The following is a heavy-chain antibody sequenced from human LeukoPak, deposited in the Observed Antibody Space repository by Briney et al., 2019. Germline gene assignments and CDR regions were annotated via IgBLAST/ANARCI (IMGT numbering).Heavy chain of an antibody. CDR1: GGSISSISYY. Sequence: SETLSLTCTVSGGSISSISYYWGWIRQPPGKGLEWIGSIYYSGTTYPNPSLKSRVTISIDTSNNQFSLKLTSVTAADTAMYYCARPIGHCFSSSCHQYFDLWGQGTLVTVSS. D-gene: IGHD2-2*01. J-gene: IGHJ4*02. CDR3: ARPIGHCFSSSCHQYFDL. V-gene: IGHV4-39*01. CDR2: IYYSGTT.